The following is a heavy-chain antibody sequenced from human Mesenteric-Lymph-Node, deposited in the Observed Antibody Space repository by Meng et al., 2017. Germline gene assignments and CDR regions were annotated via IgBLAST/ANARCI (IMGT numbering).Heavy chain of an antibody. Sequence: SETLSLTCTVSGGSISSSSYYWGWLRQPPGKGLEWIGSIYYSGSTYYNPSLKSRVTISVDTSKNQFSLRLSSVTAADTAMYYCARGGLSRIDYWGQGTLVTVSS. J-gene: IGHJ4*02. D-gene: IGHD3-16*01. CDR1: GGSISSSSYY. CDR2: IYYSGST. CDR3: ARGGLSRIDY. V-gene: IGHV4-39*07.